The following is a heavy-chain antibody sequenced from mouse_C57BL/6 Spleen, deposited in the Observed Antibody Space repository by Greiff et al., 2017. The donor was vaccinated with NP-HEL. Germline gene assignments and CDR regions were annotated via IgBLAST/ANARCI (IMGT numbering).Heavy chain of an antibody. CDR2: INPGSGGT. CDR1: GYAFTNYL. V-gene: IGHV1-54*01. CDR3: ARTWDD. Sequence: QVQLQQSGAELVRPGTSVKVSCKASGYAFTNYLIEWVKQRPGQGLEWIGVINPGSGGTNYNEKFKGKATLTADKSASTAYRQLRSLTTEDSAGYVCARTWDDWGQGTTLTVSS. J-gene: IGHJ2*01.